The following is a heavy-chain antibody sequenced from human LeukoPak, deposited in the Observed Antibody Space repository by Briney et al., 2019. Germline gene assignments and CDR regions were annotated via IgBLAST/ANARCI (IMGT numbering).Heavy chain of an antibody. J-gene: IGHJ3*02. V-gene: IGHV4-39*07. Sequence: SETLSLTCTVSGGSISSSSYYWGWIRQPPGKGLEWIGSIYYSGSTYYNPSLKSRVTISVDTSKNQFSLKLSSVTAADTAVYYCARDYLERGSAFDIWGQGTMVTVSS. D-gene: IGHD3-3*01. CDR3: ARDYLERGSAFDI. CDR1: GGSISSSSYY. CDR2: IYYSGST.